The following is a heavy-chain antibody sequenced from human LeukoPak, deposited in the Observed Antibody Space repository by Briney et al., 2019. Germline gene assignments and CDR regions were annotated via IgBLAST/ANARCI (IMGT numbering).Heavy chain of an antibody. D-gene: IGHD3-22*01. CDR3: ASLPTVYSRGYLAL. CDR2: IYYGGST. V-gene: IGHV4-38-2*02. J-gene: IGHJ4*02. Sequence: SETLSLTCTVSGYSISSGYYWGWIRQPPGKGLEWIGSIYYGGSTYYNPSLKSRVTILVDVDTSKNQFSLKLSSVTAADTAVYYCASLPTVYSRGYLALWGQGTLVTVSS. CDR1: GYSISSGYY.